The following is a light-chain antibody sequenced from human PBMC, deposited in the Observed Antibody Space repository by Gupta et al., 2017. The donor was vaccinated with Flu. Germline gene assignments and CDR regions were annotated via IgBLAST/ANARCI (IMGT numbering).Light chain of an antibody. CDR1: TGAVTTGHY. Sequence: QTVVTQEPSLTVSPGGTVTLTCASSTGAVTTGHYPNWVQQKPGQAPRALIFSTSNTQAWTPARFSGSLLGGKATLTLSGVQPEDEAEYYCRLYLGGVPVFGGGTKLTVL. V-gene: IGLV7-43*01. J-gene: IGLJ3*02. CDR2: STS. CDR3: RLYLGGVPV.